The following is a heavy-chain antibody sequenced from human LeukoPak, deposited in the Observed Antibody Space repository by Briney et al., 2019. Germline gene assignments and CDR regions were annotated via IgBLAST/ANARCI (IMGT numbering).Heavy chain of an antibody. V-gene: IGHV1-18*01. CDR2: ISAYNGNT. CDR3: ARLPPYGDYYYYGMDV. CDR1: GYSFTSYG. J-gene: IGHJ6*02. Sequence: SVKVSCKASGYSFTSYGIIWLRQPPAQGLDWMGWISAYNGNTNYAQKLQGRVTMTTDTSTSTAYMELRSLRSDDTAVYYCARLPPYGDYYYYGMDVWGQGTTVTVSS. D-gene: IGHD4-17*01.